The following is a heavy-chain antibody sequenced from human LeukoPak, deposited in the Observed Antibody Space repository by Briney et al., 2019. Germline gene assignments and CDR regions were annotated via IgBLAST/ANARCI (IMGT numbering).Heavy chain of an antibody. J-gene: IGHJ4*02. CDR2: INPNSGDT. CDR1: GYTFTGYY. Sequence: ASVKVSCKASGYTFTGYYMHWVRQAPGQGLEWMGWINPNSGDTNYAQKFQGRVTMTRDTSISTAYMELSRLRSDDTAVYYCARDAQGYYDSSGYPDYWGQGTLVTVSS. D-gene: IGHD3-22*01. CDR3: ARDAQGYYDSSGYPDY. V-gene: IGHV1-2*02.